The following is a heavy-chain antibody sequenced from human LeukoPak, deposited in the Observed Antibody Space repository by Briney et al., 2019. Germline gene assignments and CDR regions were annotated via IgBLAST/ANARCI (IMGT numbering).Heavy chain of an antibody. CDR1: GGSISSYY. CDR2: IHHSGRT. CDR3: ARWDFGSGKSSTYYFDS. V-gene: IGHV4-59*08. D-gene: IGHD3-10*01. J-gene: IGHJ4*02. Sequence: PSETLSLTCTVSGGSISSYYWNWIRQAPGKGLEWIGYIHHSGRTHYNPSLKSRVTISVDTSKNHFSLNLNSVTAADTAVYYCARWDFGSGKSSTYYFDSWGQGTLVTVSS.